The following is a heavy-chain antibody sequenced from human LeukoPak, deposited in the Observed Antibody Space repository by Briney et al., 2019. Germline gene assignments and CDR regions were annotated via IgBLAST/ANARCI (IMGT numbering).Heavy chain of an antibody. CDR3: AKAQYSSSSSFDY. Sequence: GGSLRLSCAASGFTFSSYGMHWVRQSPGKGLEWVAVIGYDGSNKYYADSVKGRFTISRDNSKNTLYLQMNSLRAEDTAVYYCAKAQYSSSSSFDYWGQGTLVTVSS. CDR2: IGYDGSNK. CDR1: GFTFSSYG. J-gene: IGHJ4*02. D-gene: IGHD6-6*01. V-gene: IGHV3-33*06.